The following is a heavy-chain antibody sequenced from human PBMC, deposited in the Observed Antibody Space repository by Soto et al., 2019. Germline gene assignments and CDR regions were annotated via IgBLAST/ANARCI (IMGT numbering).Heavy chain of an antibody. J-gene: IGHJ4*02. V-gene: IGHV1-3*01. CDR1: GYTFTSYA. D-gene: IGHD1-26*01. Sequence: GASVKVSCKASGYTFTSYAMHWVRQAPGQRLEWMGWINPGNGNTKYSQRFQGRVTITRDTSAGTVYMQLSSLTSEDTAVYYCARDDSGFSGSHYIDYFNYWGQGALVTVSS. CDR3: ARDDSGFSGSHYIDYFNY. CDR2: INPGNGNT.